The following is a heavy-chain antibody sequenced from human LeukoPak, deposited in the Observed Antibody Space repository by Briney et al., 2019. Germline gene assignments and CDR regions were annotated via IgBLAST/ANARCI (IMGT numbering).Heavy chain of an antibody. CDR1: GFTVSSNY. J-gene: IGHJ5*02. CDR3: ARINSNGGGNWFDP. V-gene: IGHV3-66*02. D-gene: IGHD4-11*01. CDR2: IYSGGST. Sequence: GGSLRLSCAASGFTVSSNYMSWVRQAPGKGLEWVSVIYSGGSTYYEDSVKGRFTISRDNSKNTLYLQMNSLRAEDTAVYYCARINSNGGGNWFDPWGQGTLVTVSS.